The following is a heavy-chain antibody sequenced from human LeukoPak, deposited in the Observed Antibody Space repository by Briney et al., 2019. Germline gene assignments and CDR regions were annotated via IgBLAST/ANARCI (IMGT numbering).Heavy chain of an antibody. J-gene: IGHJ4*02. CDR1: GGSISSGDYY. V-gene: IGHV4-30-4*08. Sequence: SQTLSLTCTVSGGSISSGDYYWSWIRQRPGKGLEWIGYIYYSRSTYYNPSLKSRVTISVDTSKNQFSLKLSSVTAADTAVYYCARGKGYDFWSGLNYFDYWGQGTLVTVSS. D-gene: IGHD3-3*01. CDR2: IYYSRST. CDR3: ARGKGYDFWSGLNYFDY.